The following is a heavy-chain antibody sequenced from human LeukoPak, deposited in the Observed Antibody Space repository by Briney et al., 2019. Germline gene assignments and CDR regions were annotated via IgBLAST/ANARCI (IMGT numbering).Heavy chain of an antibody. CDR1: GLSFGGDA. CDR3: TINYYNGSLYEDY. V-gene: IGHV3-49*04. Sequence: PGGSLRLSCRGSGLSFGGDAVSWVRQAPGKRLEWVGFIRDKESGGTTEYVASVRGRFTISRDDSRSIAYLQMTRLKTEDTAVYYCTINYYNGSLYEDYWGQGTLVTVSS. J-gene: IGHJ4*02. D-gene: IGHD3-22*01. CDR2: IRDKESGGTT.